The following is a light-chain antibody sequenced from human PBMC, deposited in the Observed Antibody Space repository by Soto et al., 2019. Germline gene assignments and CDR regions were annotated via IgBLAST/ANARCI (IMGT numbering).Light chain of an antibody. CDR3: QKYNSAPIT. J-gene: IGKJ1*01. Sequence: DIQMTQSPSSLSASVGDRVTITCRASQGISNYLAWYQQKPGKVPKLLIYAASTLKSGVPSRFSGSGHGTDFDITIRSLQPEDVATYYCQKYNSAPITFRQGTKVDIK. CDR2: AAS. CDR1: QGISNY. V-gene: IGKV1-27*01.